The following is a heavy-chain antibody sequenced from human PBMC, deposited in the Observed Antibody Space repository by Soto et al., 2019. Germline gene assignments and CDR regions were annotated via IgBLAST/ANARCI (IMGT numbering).Heavy chain of an antibody. D-gene: IGHD6-19*01. CDR1: GGTFSSYA. CDR3: ARTAKPIAVAGGGGAY. Sequence: QVQLVQSGAEVKKPGSSVKVSCKASGGTFSSYAISWVRQAPGQGLEWMGGIIPIFGTANYAQKFQGRVTITADETTSTAYMELSSMRSEDTAVYYCARTAKPIAVAGGGGAYWGQGTLVTVS. CDR2: IIPIFGTA. V-gene: IGHV1-69*01. J-gene: IGHJ4*02.